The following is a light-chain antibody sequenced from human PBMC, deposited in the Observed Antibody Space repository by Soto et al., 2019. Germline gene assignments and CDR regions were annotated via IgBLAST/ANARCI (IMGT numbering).Light chain of an antibody. J-gene: IGKJ5*01. CDR2: DAS. V-gene: IGKV3-15*01. CDR1: QSVSSN. CDR3: QQYHNWPIT. Sequence: EIVMTQSPATLSVSPGERATLSCRASQSVSSNLAWHQQKPGQAPRILMYDASTRATGISARFSGSGSGTEFTLTVSSLQSEDFAVYYCQQYHNWPITFGQGTRLEI.